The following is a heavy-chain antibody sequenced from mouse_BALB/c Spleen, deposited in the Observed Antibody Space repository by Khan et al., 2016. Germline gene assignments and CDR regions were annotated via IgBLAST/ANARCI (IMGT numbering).Heavy chain of an antibody. CDR1: GFDFSRYW. V-gene: IGHV4-1*02. CDR3: PSAFRYFDV. Sequence: EVQLQESGGGLVQPGGSLKLSCAASGFDFSRYWMSWVRQAPGKGLEWIGEINPDSSTINYTPSLKDKFIISRDNAKNTVYLQMSKVRSEEAALYSWPSAFRYFDVWGAGTTVTVSS. J-gene: IGHJ1*01. D-gene: IGHD6-1*01. CDR2: INPDSSTI.